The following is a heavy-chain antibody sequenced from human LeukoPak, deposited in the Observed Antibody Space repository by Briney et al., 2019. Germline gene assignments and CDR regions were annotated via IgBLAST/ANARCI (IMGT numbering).Heavy chain of an antibody. CDR2: IRYDGSNE. CDR1: GFTFSSYG. V-gene: IGHV3-30*02. Sequence: GGSLRLSCAASGFTFSSYGMHWVRQAPGKGLEWVAFIRYDGSNEYYADSVKGRFTVSRDNSKNTLYLQMNSLRAEDTAVYYCAKDLPPYSSSWYHYYYMDVWGKGTTVTVSS. CDR3: AKDLPPYSSSWYHYYYMDV. J-gene: IGHJ6*03. D-gene: IGHD6-6*01.